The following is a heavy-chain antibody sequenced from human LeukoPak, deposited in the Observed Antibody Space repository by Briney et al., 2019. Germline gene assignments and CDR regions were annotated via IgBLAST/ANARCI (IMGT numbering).Heavy chain of an antibody. J-gene: IGHJ4*02. CDR2: IFTSGST. Sequence: SETPSLTCTVSAGSISTYYCSWIRQPAGKGLEWIGRIFTSGSTNYNPSLKSRVTMSVDTSKNQFSLKVSSVTAADTAVYYCARVGRGYFDYWGQGTLVTVSS. V-gene: IGHV4-4*07. CDR3: ARVGRGYFDY. D-gene: IGHD3-10*01. CDR1: AGSISTYY.